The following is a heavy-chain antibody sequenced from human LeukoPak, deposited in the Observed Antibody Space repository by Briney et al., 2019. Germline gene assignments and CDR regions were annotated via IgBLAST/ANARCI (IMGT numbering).Heavy chain of an antibody. CDR3: ARSTESIGGLD. CDR2: INPNSGGT. D-gene: IGHD3-3*02. CDR1: GYSFTRHY. J-gene: IGHJ4*02. V-gene: IGHV1-2*02. Sequence: ASVTVSCKAYGYSFTRHYMHWVRQAPGQGLEWMGWINPNSGGTNYAQKFQGRVPMTRDTSTSTAYMELSRLRADDTAVYYCARSTESIGGLDWGQGTLVTVSS.